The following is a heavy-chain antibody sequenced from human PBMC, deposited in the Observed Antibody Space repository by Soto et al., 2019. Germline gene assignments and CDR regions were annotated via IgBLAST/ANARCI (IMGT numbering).Heavy chain of an antibody. D-gene: IGHD1-7*01. J-gene: IGHJ4*02. CDR3: TRLPDGTGSTPNFDY. CDR2: IYPGDSDT. V-gene: IGHV5-51*01. Sequence: PGESLKISCKGSGYSFTSYWIGWVRQMPGKGLEWMGTIYPGDSDTRYSPSLPGQVTISADKSINTAYLHWSSLKASDTAMYFCTRLPDGTGSTPNFDYWGQGTQGTVS. CDR1: GYSFTSYW.